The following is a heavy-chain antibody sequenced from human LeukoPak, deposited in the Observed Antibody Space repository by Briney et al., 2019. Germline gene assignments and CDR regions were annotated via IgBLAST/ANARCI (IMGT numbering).Heavy chain of an antibody. Sequence: GGSLRLSCAASGFTFSDYYMSWIRQAPGKGLEWVSYISSSGSTIYYADSVKGRFTISRDNAKNSLYLQVNSLRAEDTAVYYCAREFTTVVTPVSSEYFQHWGQGTLVTVS. V-gene: IGHV3-11*01. D-gene: IGHD4-23*01. CDR2: ISSSGSTI. CDR3: AREFTTVVTPVSSEYFQH. CDR1: GFTFSDYY. J-gene: IGHJ1*01.